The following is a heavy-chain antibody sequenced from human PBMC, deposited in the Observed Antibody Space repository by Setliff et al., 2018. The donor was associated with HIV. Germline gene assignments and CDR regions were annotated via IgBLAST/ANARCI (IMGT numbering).Heavy chain of an antibody. D-gene: IGHD6-19*01. CDR1: GFTFSGYW. CDR2: INSDGSST. J-gene: IGHJ4*02. CDR3: ARDIGSASIGSGWYLVDY. V-gene: IGHV3-74*01. Sequence: GGSLRLSCAASGFTFSGYWMQWVRQAPGKGLVWVSRINSDGSSTTYADSVKGRFTISRDNAKNTLYLQMNSLRAEDTAVYYCARDIGSASIGSGWYLVDYWGQGTLVT.